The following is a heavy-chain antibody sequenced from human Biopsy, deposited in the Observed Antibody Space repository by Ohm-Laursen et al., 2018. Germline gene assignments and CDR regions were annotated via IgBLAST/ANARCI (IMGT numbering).Heavy chain of an antibody. J-gene: IGHJ5*02. D-gene: IGHD3-3*01. CDR1: GGSIISYY. CDR3: ARTPRDSFWSGSYKRGLWFDP. Sequence: SHSLSLTCSASGGSIISYYWTWIRRPSGKGREWSGHVYNGGITNYNPSLKSRVTISNDTSKNQISLQVNSVTAADSAVYYCARTPRDSFWSGSYKRGLWFDPWGQGTLVTVSS. CDR2: VYNGGIT. V-gene: IGHV4-59*07.